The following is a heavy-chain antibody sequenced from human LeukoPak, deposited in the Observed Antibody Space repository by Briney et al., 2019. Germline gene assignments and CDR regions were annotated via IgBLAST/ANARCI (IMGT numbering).Heavy chain of an antibody. CDR3: ARGDAFSGDH. J-gene: IGHJ4*02. CDR1: GFTFADYA. V-gene: IGHV3-7*04. CDR2: IHPEGNEK. Sequence: PGRSLRLSCTASGFTFADYAMSWFRQAPGRGLEWVANIHPEGNEKYHVESVKGRFTISRDNPKSSLFLQMNGLRVEDTAVYYCARGDAFSGDHWGQGTLVTVSS.